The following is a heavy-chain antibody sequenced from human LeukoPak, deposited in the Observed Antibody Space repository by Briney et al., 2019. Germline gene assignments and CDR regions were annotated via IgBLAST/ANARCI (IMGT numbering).Heavy chain of an antibody. D-gene: IGHD5-18*01. J-gene: IGHJ5*02. CDR2: ISSTSSYI. Sequence: PGGSLRLSCAASGFNFSDYSMHWVRQAPGKGLEWVSCISSTSSYIYYADSVRGRFTISRDNAKNSLYLQMNSLRAEDTAVYYCARGQLWQTGWFDPWGQGTLVTVSS. CDR3: ARGQLWQTGWFDP. V-gene: IGHV3-21*01. CDR1: GFNFSDYS.